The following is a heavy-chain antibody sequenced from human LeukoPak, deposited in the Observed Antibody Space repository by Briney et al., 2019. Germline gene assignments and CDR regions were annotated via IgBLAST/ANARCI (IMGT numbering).Heavy chain of an antibody. CDR1: GYTFTSYD. V-gene: IGHV1-8*01. J-gene: IGHJ4*02. CDR3: ARGLTIFGVVSMDGY. Sequence: ASVKVSCKASGYTFTSYDINWVRQATGQGLEWMGWMNPNSGNTDYAQKLQGRVTITRNTSISPAYMELSSLRSEDTAVYYCARGLTIFGVVSMDGYWGQGTLVTVSS. D-gene: IGHD3-3*01. CDR2: MNPNSGNT.